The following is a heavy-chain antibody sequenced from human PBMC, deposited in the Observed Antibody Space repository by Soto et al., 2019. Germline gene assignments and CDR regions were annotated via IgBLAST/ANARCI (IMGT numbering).Heavy chain of an antibody. CDR3: ARGRRSGWYGSPDY. CDR1: GGSIKYYY. V-gene: IGHV4-59*01. J-gene: IGHJ4*02. CDR2: FYYSATT. Sequence: QVQLQESGPGLVKPSETLSLTCNVSGGSIKYYYWSWIRQSPAKGLELIGNFYYSATTNYNPSLTSSFTITVDTFKNQFSLVLSSVTAADTTVYYCARGRRSGWYGSPDYWGQGALVIVSS. D-gene: IGHD6-19*01.